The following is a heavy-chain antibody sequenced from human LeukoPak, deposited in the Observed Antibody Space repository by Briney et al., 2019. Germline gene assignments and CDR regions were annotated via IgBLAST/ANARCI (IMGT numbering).Heavy chain of an antibody. J-gene: IGHJ5*02. CDR2: INPNSGGT. CDR1: GYTFTGYY. V-gene: IGHV1-2*02. D-gene: IGHD2-21*02. Sequence: ASVKVSCKASGYTFTGYYMHWVRQAPGRGLGWMGWINPNSGGTNYAQKFQGRVTMTRDTSISTAYMELSRLRSDDTAVYYCARSVHIVVVTAIPDWFDPWGQGTLVTVSS. CDR3: ARSVHIVVVTAIPDWFDP.